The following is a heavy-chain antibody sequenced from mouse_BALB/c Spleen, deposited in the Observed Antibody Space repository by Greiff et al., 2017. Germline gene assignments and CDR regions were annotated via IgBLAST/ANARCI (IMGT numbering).Heavy chain of an antibody. CDR2: ISSGGST. V-gene: IGHV5-6-5*01. Sequence: EVKLMESGGGLVKPGGSLKLSCAASGFTFSSYAMSWVRQTPEKRLEWVASISSGGSTYYPDSVKGRFTISSDNARNILYLQMSSLRSEDTAMYYCARGDGSLYYAMDYWGQGTSVTVSS. D-gene: IGHD1-1*01. J-gene: IGHJ4*01. CDR3: ARGDGSLYYAMDY. CDR1: GFTFSSYA.